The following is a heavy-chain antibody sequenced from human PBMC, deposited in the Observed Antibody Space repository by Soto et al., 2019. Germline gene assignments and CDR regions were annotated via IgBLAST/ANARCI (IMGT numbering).Heavy chain of an antibody. CDR2: IYSGGNT. Sequence: EVQLVESGGGLIQPGGSLRLSCAASGFTVSSNHMSWVRQAPGKGLEWVSVIYSGGNTYYADSVKGRFTISRDNSKNTLYVQISSLRAEDTAVYYCARIPYCSGGSCYSGWYFDLWGRGILVTVSS. V-gene: IGHV3-53*01. CDR3: ARIPYCSGGSCYSGWYFDL. D-gene: IGHD2-15*01. CDR1: GFTVSSNH. J-gene: IGHJ2*01.